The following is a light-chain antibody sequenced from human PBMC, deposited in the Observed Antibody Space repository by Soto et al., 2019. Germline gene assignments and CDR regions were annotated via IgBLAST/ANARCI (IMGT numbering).Light chain of an antibody. CDR2: EGT. V-gene: IGLV2-23*01. J-gene: IGLJ1*01. CDR3: CSFAGSNTYV. Sequence: QSALTQPASVSGSPGQSIAISCTGTSSDIGTYNHVSWYQQHPGKAPKLILYEGTKRPSGVSDRFSGSKSGNTASLTISGLQAEDEADYHCCSFAGSNTYVFGTGTKVTVL. CDR1: SSDIGTYNH.